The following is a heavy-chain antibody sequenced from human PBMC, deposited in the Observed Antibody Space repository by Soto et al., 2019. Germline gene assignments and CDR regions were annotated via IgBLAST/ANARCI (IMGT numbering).Heavy chain of an antibody. V-gene: IGHV1-2*02. CDR2: IKSNGGDP. D-gene: IGHD3-16*01. CDR3: ARDERSYGEPPFDY. J-gene: IGHJ4*02. Sequence: XSVKVSCKASVFIFTCYYIHWVRQAPGQGLEWMGWIKSNGGDPKYAQKFQDRVTMTRDTSMNTVYMELSSLRSDDSAVYYCARDERSYGEPPFDYWGQGTLVTVSS. CDR1: VFIFTCYY.